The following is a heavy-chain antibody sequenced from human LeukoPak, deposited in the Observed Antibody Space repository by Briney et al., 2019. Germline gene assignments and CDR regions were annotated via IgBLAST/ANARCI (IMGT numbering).Heavy chain of an antibody. V-gene: IGHV4-39*01. Sequence: PSETLSLTCTVTGGSLSSRSYYWGWLRQPPGRGLEWIVCVYYSGSTYYNPSLKSRVTISVDTSKNQFSLKLSSVTAADTSVYYCARQSGSGSCTYFYYWGQGTLVSVSS. J-gene: IGHJ4*02. CDR1: GGSLSSRSYY. D-gene: IGHD6-13*01. CDR2: VYYSGST. CDR3: ARQSGSGSCTYFYY.